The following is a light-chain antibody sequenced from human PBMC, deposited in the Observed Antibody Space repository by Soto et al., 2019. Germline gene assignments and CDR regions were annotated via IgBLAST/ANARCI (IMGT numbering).Light chain of an antibody. CDR1: QTVNIN. CDR2: GAS. CDR3: QQYKDWPPLT. J-gene: IGKJ4*01. Sequence: EIVMTQSPVTLSVSPGERVTLSCRASQTVNINLAWYQQRPGQAPRVLIYGASNRASGIPDRFSGSGSGTDFTLTISRLEPDDFALYYCQQYKDWPPLTFGGGTRVEIK. V-gene: IGKV3D-15*01.